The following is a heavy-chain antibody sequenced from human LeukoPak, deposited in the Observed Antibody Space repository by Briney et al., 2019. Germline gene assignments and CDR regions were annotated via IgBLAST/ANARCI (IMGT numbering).Heavy chain of an antibody. CDR1: GCTFRNHW. CDR3: ARDQRVTGRPDIDY. Sequence: GGSLTLSCAASGCTFRNHWMHWVRHTPGQGLVWVSRISSDGSTTTYADSVKGRFTISRDNAKNTLYLQMNNLRAEDTAMYYCARDQRVTGRPDIDYWGQGTLVIVSS. V-gene: IGHV3-74*03. D-gene: IGHD6-6*01. CDR2: ISSDGSTT. J-gene: IGHJ4*02.